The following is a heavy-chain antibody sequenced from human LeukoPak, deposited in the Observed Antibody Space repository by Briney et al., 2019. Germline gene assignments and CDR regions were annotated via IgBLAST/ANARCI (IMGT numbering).Heavy chain of an antibody. CDR2: ISVNGDNT. V-gene: IGHV3-23*01. Sequence: PGGSLRLSCAASGFTFSSHVMGWVRQAPGKGLEWVSGISVNGDNTYYADSVKGRFPISRDNSKNTVYLQMNSLRAEDTAVYYCAKYGNYLFDYWGQGTLVTVSS. CDR3: AKYGNYLFDY. CDR1: GFTFSSHV. J-gene: IGHJ4*02. D-gene: IGHD1-7*01.